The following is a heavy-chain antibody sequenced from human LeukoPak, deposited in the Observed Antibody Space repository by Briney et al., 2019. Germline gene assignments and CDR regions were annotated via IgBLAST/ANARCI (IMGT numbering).Heavy chain of an antibody. CDR2: IYYSGST. CDR3: ARAPYDYVWGSYRLDP. CDR1: GGSISSYY. J-gene: IGHJ5*02. D-gene: IGHD3-16*02. Sequence: SETLSLTCTVSGGSISSYYWSWIRQPPGKGLEWIGYIYYSGSTNYNPSLKSRVTISVDTSKNQFSLKLSSVTAADTAVYYCARAPYDYVWGSYRLDPWGQGTLVTVSS. V-gene: IGHV4-59*01.